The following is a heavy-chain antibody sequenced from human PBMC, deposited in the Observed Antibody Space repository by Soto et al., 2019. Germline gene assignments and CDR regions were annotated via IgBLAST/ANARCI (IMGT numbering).Heavy chain of an antibody. CDR2: IYHSGST. CDR3: ARVPGP. CDR1: GGSISSGGHS. V-gene: IGHV4-30-2*01. J-gene: IGHJ5*02. Sequence: SETLSLTCAVSGGSISSGGHSWSWIRQPPGKGLEWIGYIYHSGSTYYNPSLKSRVTISVDRSKNQFSLKLSSVTAADTAVYYCARVPGPWGQGTLVTVSS.